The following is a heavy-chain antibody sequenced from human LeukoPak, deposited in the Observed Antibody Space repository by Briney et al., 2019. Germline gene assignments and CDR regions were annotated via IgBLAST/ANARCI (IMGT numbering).Heavy chain of an antibody. CDR1: GGSISSYY. J-gene: IGHJ6*02. CDR2: TYYSGST. CDR3: ASRSGRNYRGMDV. Sequence: SETLSLTCTVSGGSISSYYWNWIRQPPGKGLEWIGYTYYSGSTNYNPSLKSRVTISVDTSKEQFTLKLSSVTAADTAVYYCASRSGRNYRGMDVWGQGTLVTVSS. V-gene: IGHV4-59*01. D-gene: IGHD3-10*01.